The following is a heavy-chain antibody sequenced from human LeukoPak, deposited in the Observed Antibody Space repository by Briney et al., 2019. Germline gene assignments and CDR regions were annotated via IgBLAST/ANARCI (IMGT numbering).Heavy chain of an antibody. CDR2: ISYGGTTK. CDR3: AKAESPDILSGYYRSYFDH. D-gene: IGHD3-9*01. V-gene: IGHV3-30*04. Sequence: PGGSLRLSCAASGFTFSSSAMHWARQAPGKGLEWVAVISYGGTTKIYAESVKGRFTISRDNSKDTLYLQMNSLTTEDTAVYYCAKAESPDILSGYYRSYFDHWGQGTLVTVSS. J-gene: IGHJ4*02. CDR1: GFTFSSSA.